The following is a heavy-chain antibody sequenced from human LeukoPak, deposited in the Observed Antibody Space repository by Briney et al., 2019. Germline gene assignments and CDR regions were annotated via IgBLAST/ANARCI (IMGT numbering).Heavy chain of an antibody. CDR2: VSSTGSNK. J-gene: IGHJ4*02. V-gene: IGHV3-30*01. CDR3: AKPYYDSSGVTHYFDY. D-gene: IGHD3-22*01. CDR1: GFTFSSYA. Sequence: GTSLRLSCAASGFTFSSYAMHWVRQAPDKWLEWVAVVSSTGSNKYYADSVKGRLTISRDNSRNTLYLQMNSLRAEDTAVYYCAKPYYDSSGVTHYFDYWGQGTLVTVSS.